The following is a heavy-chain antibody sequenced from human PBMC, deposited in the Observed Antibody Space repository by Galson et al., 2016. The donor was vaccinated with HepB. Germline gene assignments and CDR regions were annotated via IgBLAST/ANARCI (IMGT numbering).Heavy chain of an antibody. CDR1: GYSISSGYY. D-gene: IGHD3-22*01. V-gene: IGHV4-38-2*02. CDR3: AGVFTRIVVVGYFDY. J-gene: IGHJ4*02. CDR2: IYHSGTT. Sequence: SETLSLTCTVSGYSISSGYYWGWIRQPPGKGLEWIGTIYHSGTTYYNPSLKSRLTISVDTSKNQFSLKLSSVTAADTAVYYCAGVFTRIVVVGYFDYWGQGTLVTVSS.